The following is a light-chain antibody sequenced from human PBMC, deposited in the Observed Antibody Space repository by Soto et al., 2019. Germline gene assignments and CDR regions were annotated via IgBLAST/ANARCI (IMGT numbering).Light chain of an antibody. Sequence: EIVLTQSPGTMSLSPGERATLSCRASQRIASSYLGWYQQKPGQAPRLLIYGASTRATGIPDRFGGSGSGTDFTLTISRLEPEDFAVYYCQQYGSSPPWTFGQGTKVEIK. CDR1: QRIASSY. CDR2: GAS. J-gene: IGKJ1*01. V-gene: IGKV3-20*01. CDR3: QQYGSSPPWT.